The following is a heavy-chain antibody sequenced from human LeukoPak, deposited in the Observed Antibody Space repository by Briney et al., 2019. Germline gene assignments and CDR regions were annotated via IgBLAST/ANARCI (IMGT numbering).Heavy chain of an antibody. CDR2: IRCDGSNK. D-gene: IGHD2-2*01. J-gene: IGHJ4*02. CDR3: AKVACSITSCYFTDY. V-gene: IGHV3-30*02. CDR1: GFTFSSYG. Sequence: GGSLRLSCAASGFTFSSYGMHWVRQAPGKGLEWVAFIRCDGSNKYYADSVKGRFTISRDSSKNTLFLQMDSLRAEDTAVYYCAKVACSITSCYFTDYWGQGTMVTVSS.